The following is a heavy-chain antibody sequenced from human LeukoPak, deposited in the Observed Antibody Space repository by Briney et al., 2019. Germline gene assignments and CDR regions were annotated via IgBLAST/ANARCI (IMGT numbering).Heavy chain of an antibody. CDR3: SSLIRGARPWDFDY. V-gene: IGHV3-48*01. CDR2: INSPSHNI. Sequence: GGSLTLSCRTSGFTFRAYCMNWVRQAPGKCREWISYINSPSHNINYADSAEGPFTISRDNAQNSLYLQMTSVRAEHPAVYYCSSLIRGARPWDFDYWGQGTLVTVSS. CDR1: GFTFRAYC. J-gene: IGHJ4*02. D-gene: IGHD3-10*01.